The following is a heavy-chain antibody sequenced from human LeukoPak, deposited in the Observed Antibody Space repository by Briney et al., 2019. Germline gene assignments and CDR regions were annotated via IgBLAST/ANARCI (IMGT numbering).Heavy chain of an antibody. CDR3: ASGGDGYNYLDMDY. CDR1: GGTFSSYA. J-gene: IGHJ4*02. CDR2: INPNSGGT. V-gene: IGHV1-2*02. Sequence: ASVTVSCKASGGTFSSYAISWVRQAPGQGLEWMGWINPNSGGTNYAQKFQGRVTMTRDTSISTAYMELSRLRSDDTAVYYCASGGDGYNYLDMDYWGQGTLVTVSS. D-gene: IGHD5-24*01.